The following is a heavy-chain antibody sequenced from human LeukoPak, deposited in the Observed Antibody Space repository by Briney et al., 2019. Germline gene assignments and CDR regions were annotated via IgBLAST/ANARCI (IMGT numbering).Heavy chain of an antibody. CDR1: GGSISGYH. CDR2: IYYSGSS. Sequence: SETLSLTCNVSGGSISGYHWSWIRQPPGKGLEWLGYIYYSGSSNYDPSLKSRVTISADTSKNQFSLKLSSVTAADTAVYYCARVPRSYYYYYYMDVWGKGTTVTVSS. CDR3: ARVPRSYYYYYYMDV. J-gene: IGHJ6*03. V-gene: IGHV4-59*01.